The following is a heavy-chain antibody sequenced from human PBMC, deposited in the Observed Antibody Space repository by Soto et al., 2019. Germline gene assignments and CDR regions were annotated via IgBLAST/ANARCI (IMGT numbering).Heavy chain of an antibody. Sequence: SQTLSLTCAISGDSVSTNSAAWNWIRQSPSRGLEWLGRTYYRSKWYNDYAVSVKSRITINPDTSKNQFSLQLNSVTPEDTAVYYCARDRSSSSELVNWFDPWGQGTLVTVSS. CDR2: TYYRSKWYN. CDR3: ARDRSSSSELVNWFDP. V-gene: IGHV6-1*01. CDR1: GDSVSTNSAA. J-gene: IGHJ5*02. D-gene: IGHD6-6*01.